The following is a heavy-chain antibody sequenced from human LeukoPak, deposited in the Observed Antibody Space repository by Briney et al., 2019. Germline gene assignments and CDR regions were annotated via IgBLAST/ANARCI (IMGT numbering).Heavy chain of an antibody. Sequence: PGGSLRLSCAASAFTFSTYAMNWVRQAPGKGLEWVSSISSGGGTTYYADSVKGRFTIPRDNSKNTLYLQMNSLRPEDTAMYYCANAVCTTSSCSGFYGMDVWGQGTTVAASS. CDR3: ANAVCTTSSCSGFYGMDV. CDR1: AFTFSTYA. J-gene: IGHJ6*02. D-gene: IGHD2-2*01. CDR2: ISSGGGTT. V-gene: IGHV3-23*01.